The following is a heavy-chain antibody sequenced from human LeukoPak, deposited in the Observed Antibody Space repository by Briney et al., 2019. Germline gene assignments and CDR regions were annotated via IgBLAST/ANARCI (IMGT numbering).Heavy chain of an antibody. J-gene: IGHJ4*02. CDR2: IIPIFGTA. CDR1: GGTFSSYA. V-gene: IGHV1-69*05. Sequence: ASVKVSCKASGGTFSSYAISWVRQAPGQGLEWMGRIIPIFGTANYAQKFQGRVTITTDESTSTAYMELSSLRSEDTAVYYCARAAAVAGYDYWGQGTLATVSS. D-gene: IGHD6-19*01. CDR3: ARAAAVAGYDY.